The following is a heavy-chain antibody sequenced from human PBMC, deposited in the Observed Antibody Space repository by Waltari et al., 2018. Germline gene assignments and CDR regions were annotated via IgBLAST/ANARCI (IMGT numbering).Heavy chain of an antibody. J-gene: IGHJ3*01. Sequence: EVQLLVSGGGMVQPGGSLRLSSAASGLIFGRYAMTWVRQAPGKGLKRVYTISGNGGDTVYADSVLGRFTISRDNSKNKVFLQMDSLRAEDSALYFCAIGGHLSAFDVWGQGTMVTVSS. CDR2: ISGNGGDT. CDR1: GLIFGRYA. V-gene: IGHV3-23*01. CDR3: AIGGHLSAFDV.